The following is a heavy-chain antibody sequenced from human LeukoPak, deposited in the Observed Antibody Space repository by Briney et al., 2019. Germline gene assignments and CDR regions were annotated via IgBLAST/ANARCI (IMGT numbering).Heavy chain of an antibody. V-gene: IGHV1-69*01. CDR3: ARDCSGGSCYWEPYYYYYGMDV. D-gene: IGHD2-15*01. CDR2: IIPIFGTA. Sequence: GASVKVSFKASGGTFSGYAISWVRQAPGQGLEWMGGIIPIFGTANYAQKFQGRVTITADESTSTAHMELSSLRSEDTAVHYCARDCSGGSCYWEPYYYYYGMDVWGQGTTVTVSS. CDR1: GGTFSGYA. J-gene: IGHJ6*02.